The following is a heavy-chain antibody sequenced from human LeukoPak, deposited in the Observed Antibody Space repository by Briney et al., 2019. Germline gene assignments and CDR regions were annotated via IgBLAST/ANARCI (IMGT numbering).Heavy chain of an antibody. CDR2: ISPGGGTT. D-gene: IGHD3-10*01. CDR3: AKSRSGSANWALRIFDN. CDR1: GFSFASEA. V-gene: IGHV3-23*01. J-gene: IGHJ4*02. Sequence: PGGSLRLSCVVSGFSFASEAMSWVRQSPGRGLEWVSSISPGGGTTYYADSVKGRFTISRDNSKNTLYVQMNSLRAEDTAIYYCAKSRSGSANWALRIFDNWGQGTLVTVSS.